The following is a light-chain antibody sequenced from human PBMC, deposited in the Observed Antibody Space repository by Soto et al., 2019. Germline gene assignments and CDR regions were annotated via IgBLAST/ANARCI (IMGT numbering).Light chain of an antibody. J-gene: IGLJ2*01. CDR3: SSYAGHNNKMV. Sequence: QSALTQPPSASGSPGQSVTISCTGTSSDVGGYNYVSWYQQHPGKAPKLMIFEVSKRPSGVPDRFSGAKSGNTSSLTVSGLQAEDEADYYCSSYAGHNNKMVFGGGTKLTVL. CDR2: EVS. CDR1: SSDVGGYNY. V-gene: IGLV2-8*01.